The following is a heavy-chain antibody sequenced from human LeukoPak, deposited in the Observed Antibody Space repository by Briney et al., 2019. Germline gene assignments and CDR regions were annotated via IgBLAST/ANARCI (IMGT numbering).Heavy chain of an antibody. CDR3: ARNYYDFWSGYYSRFDP. CDR2: ISSSSNYI. V-gene: IGHV3-21*01. CDR1: GFTFSSYS. D-gene: IGHD3-3*01. Sequence: GGSLRLSCAASGFTFSSYSVNWVRQAPGKGLEWVSCISSSSNYIYYADSVKGRFTISRDNAKNSLYLQMNSLRAEDTAVYYCARNYYDFWSGYYSRFDPWGQGTLVTVSS. J-gene: IGHJ5*02.